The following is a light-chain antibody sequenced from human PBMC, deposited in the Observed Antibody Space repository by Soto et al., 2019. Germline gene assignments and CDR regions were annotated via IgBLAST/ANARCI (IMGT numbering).Light chain of an antibody. V-gene: IGKV1-5*03. Sequence: DIQMTQSPSTLSASVGDRVTITCRASQSINSWLAWYQQKPGKAPTLLIYKASSLRSGVPSRFSGSGSGTEFNLTISSLHPDDFATYYCQQYNSYPYTFGQGTKLEIK. CDR2: KAS. J-gene: IGKJ2*01. CDR1: QSINSW. CDR3: QQYNSYPYT.